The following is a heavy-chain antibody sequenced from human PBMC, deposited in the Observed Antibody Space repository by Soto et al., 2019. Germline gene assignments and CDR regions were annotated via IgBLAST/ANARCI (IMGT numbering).Heavy chain of an antibody. CDR1: GGSISGSY. CDR2: VYYTGST. V-gene: IGHV4-59*01. CDR3: ARSVSFPCAHIDY. J-gene: IGHJ4*02. D-gene: IGHD2-21*01. Sequence: SETLSLTCSVSGGSISGSYLGWIRQSPGKGLEGLGCVYYTGSTNYNPSLRRRVSISVVTSKDEFSLMLSSVAAADAAVIFCARSVSFPCAHIDYWGQGTQVTVSS.